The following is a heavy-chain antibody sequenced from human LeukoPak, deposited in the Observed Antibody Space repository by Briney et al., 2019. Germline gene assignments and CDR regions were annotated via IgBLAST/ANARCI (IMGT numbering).Heavy chain of an antibody. D-gene: IGHD4-23*01. J-gene: IGHJ4*02. CDR1: SDSIDSHY. CDR3: AGLRWQPVGPYFDD. Sequence: LSETLSLSCAVSSDSIDSHYWSWIRQPPGKGLEWIGHIYYTGSTDYNPSLKSRVTISIDTSKNQFSLRLSSVTAADTAVYYCAGLRWQPVGPYFDDWRQGIRVTVSS. CDR2: IYYTGST. V-gene: IGHV4-59*11.